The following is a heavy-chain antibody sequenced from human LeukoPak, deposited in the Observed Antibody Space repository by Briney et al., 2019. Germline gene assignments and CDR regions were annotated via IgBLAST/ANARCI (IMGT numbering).Heavy chain of an antibody. CDR1: GFTFSSYA. V-gene: IGHV3-30*04. CDR3: AKDDAWLQYGD. J-gene: IGHJ4*02. CDR2: ISYDGSNK. Sequence: GGSLRLSCAASGFTFSSYAMHWVRQAPGKGLEWVAVISYDGSNKYYADSVKGRFTISRDNSKGTVSPQMNSLRPEDTAVYYCAKDDAWLQYGDWGRGTLVTVSS. D-gene: IGHD5-24*01.